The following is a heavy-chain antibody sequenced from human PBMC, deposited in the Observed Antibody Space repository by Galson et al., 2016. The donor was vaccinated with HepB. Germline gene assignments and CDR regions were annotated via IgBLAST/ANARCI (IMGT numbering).Heavy chain of an antibody. J-gene: IGHJ4*02. Sequence: SLRLSCAVSGFTFSSYGMYWVRQAPGKDLEWVAGIWSDGSNKFHADSVKGRFTISRDNSKNTLWLQLNSLRAEETALYYCAREGIFGSGWFYLDSWGQGTLGTVSS. CDR2: IWSDGSNK. CDR3: AREGIFGSGWFYLDS. CDR1: GFTFSSYG. D-gene: IGHD6-19*01. V-gene: IGHV3-33*07.